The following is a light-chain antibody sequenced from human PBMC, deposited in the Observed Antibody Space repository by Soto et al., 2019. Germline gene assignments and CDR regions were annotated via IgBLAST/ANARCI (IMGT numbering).Light chain of an antibody. CDR2: SAS. J-gene: IGKJ4*01. CDR1: QSVSTY. Sequence: DIQMTQSPSTLSASVGDTVTVTCRASQSVSTYIAWYQQKPGKGPQLLIYSASTLQSGVPSRFSGSGSGTEFTLTISRLQPEDVATYYCHKCNSAPITFGGGTKVDIK. V-gene: IGKV1-27*01. CDR3: HKCNSAPIT.